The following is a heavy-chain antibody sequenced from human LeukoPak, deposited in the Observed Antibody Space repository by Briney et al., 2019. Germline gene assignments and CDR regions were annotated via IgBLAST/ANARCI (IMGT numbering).Heavy chain of an antibody. D-gene: IGHD3-3*01. V-gene: IGHV3-7*01. CDR3: VPHFGVGNNINH. CDR2: IKPDGSAR. CDR1: GFTFSNYW. J-gene: IGHJ5*02. Sequence: PGGSLRLSCVASGFTFSNYWMSWVRQAPGKGLQWVANIKPDGSARYYVDSVRGRFTISRDNAKISLYLQMNSLRVEDTAVYLCVPHFGVGNNINHWGQGTLVTVSS.